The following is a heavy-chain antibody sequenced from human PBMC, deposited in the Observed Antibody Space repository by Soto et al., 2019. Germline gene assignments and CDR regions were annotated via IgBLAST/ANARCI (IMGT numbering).Heavy chain of an antibody. V-gene: IGHV2-5*02. CDR3: AHPTPYRISRIDY. J-gene: IGHJ4*02. CDR2: IYWDDDK. Sequence: QITLKESGPTLVKPTQNLTLTCTFSGFSLSSRVVGVGWIRQPPGKALEWLAFIYWDDDKLFSPPLKSRLTTTKDTSKNQVALTMTNMHPVDTGTYSCAHPTPYRISRIDYWGQGTLVTVSS. D-gene: IGHD2-21*01. CDR1: GFSLSSRVVG.